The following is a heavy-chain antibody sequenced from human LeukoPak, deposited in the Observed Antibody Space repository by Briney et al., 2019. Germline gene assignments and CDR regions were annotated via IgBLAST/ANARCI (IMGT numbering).Heavy chain of an antibody. CDR2: VSYSGTT. J-gene: IGHJ4*02. D-gene: IGHD3-9*01. CDR1: GSSLSSAYW. V-gene: IGHV4-4*02. Sequence: SETLSLTCAVSGSSLSSAYWWSWVRQSPGMGLEWIGQVSYSGTTKYTASLRSRLFISVDTSKNQFSLKLSSVTAADTAVYYCARDILTGYRDYWGQGTLVTVSS. CDR3: ARDILTGYRDY.